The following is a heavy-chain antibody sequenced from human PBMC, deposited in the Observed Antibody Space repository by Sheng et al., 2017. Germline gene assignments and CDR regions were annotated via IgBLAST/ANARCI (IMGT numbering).Heavy chain of an antibody. V-gene: IGHV1-69*05. D-gene: IGHD3-3*01. Sequence: QVQLVQSGAEVKKPGSSVKVSCKASGGTFSSYAISWVRQAPGQGLEWMGGIIPIFGTANYAQKFQGRVTITTDESTSTAYMELSSLRSEDTAVYYCAREENPYDFWSGYPMDNWFDPWGQGTLVTVSS. J-gene: IGHJ5*02. CDR2: IIPIFGTA. CDR3: AREENPYDFWSGYPMDNWFDP. CDR1: GGTFSSYA.